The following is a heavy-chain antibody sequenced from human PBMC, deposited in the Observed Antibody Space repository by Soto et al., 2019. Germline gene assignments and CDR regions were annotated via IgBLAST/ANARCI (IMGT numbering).Heavy chain of an antibody. V-gene: IGHV1-69*02. CDR3: AISEKAFLGIAY. J-gene: IGHJ4*02. D-gene: IGHD7-27*01. CDR1: GGSFVNST. CDR2: IIPIIGIP. Sequence: QVQLVQSGAEVKKPGSSMKVSCKASGGSFVNSTVNWVRQAPGQGLEWMGRIIPIIGIPAYAQRFRGRVTMIADKATNTAYMELSSLGSEDTALYYCAISEKAFLGIAYWGQGTQVTVSS.